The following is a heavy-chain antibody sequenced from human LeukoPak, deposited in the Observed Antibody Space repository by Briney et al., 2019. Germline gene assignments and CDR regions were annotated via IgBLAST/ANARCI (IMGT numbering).Heavy chain of an antibody. CDR3: ARGYSYGYPSGDY. D-gene: IGHD5-18*01. J-gene: IGHJ4*02. Sequence: GGSLRLSCAASGFTFSSYSMNWVRQAPGKGLEWVSSISSSSSYIYYADSVKGRFTISRDNAKDSLYLQMNSLRAEDTAVYYCARGYSYGYPSGDYWGQGTLVTVSS. V-gene: IGHV3-21*01. CDR2: ISSSSSYI. CDR1: GFTFSSYS.